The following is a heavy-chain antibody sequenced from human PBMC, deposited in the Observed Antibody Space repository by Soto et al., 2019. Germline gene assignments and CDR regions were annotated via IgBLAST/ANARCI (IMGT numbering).Heavy chain of an antibody. Sequence: ASVKVSCKASGYTFTSYYMHWVRRAPGQGLEWMGIINPSGGSTSYAQKFQGRVTMTRDTSTSTVYMELSSLRSEDTAVYYCARGRYCSGGSCRLRPFVYWGQGTLVTVSS. CDR2: INPSGGST. CDR3: ARGRYCSGGSCRLRPFVY. V-gene: IGHV1-46*03. D-gene: IGHD2-15*01. CDR1: GYTFTSYY. J-gene: IGHJ4*02.